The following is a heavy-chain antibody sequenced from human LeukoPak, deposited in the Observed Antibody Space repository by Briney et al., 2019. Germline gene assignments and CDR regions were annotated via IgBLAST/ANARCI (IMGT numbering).Heavy chain of an antibody. CDR1: GFTFSTYA. D-gene: IGHD6-13*01. V-gene: IGHV3-23*01. J-gene: IGHJ4*02. CDR3: ARDSFGAAANL. Sequence: GGSLRLSCTASGFTFSTYAMGWARQAPGKGLEWVSGIGSNGVNRYYADSVKGRFTISRDNSKNTLYLQMNSLRAEDTAVYYCARDSFGAAANLWGQGTLVTVSS. CDR2: IGSNGVNR.